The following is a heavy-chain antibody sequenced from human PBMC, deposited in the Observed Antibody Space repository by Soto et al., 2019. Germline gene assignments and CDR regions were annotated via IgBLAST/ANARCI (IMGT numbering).Heavy chain of an antibody. CDR3: ARGSSIAGLYYGMDV. J-gene: IGHJ6*02. Sequence: QVQLQESGPGLVKPSQTLSLTCTVSGGSISSGGYYWTCIRQHPGKGLEWIGYNYYSGITYYNPSLNSRVTISLDTSKNQFSLKLSSVTAADTAVYYCARGSSIAGLYYGMDVWGQGTTVTVSS. V-gene: IGHV4-31*03. D-gene: IGHD6-6*01. CDR2: NYYSGIT. CDR1: GGSISSGGYY.